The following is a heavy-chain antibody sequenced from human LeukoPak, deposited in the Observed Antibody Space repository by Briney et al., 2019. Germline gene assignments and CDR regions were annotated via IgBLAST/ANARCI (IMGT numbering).Heavy chain of an antibody. CDR1: GFTSIAYA. CDR2: ISGGGVTT. J-gene: IGHJ4*02. CDR3: AKKGATTGDFDY. V-gene: IGHV3-23*01. Sequence: GGSLRLSCVGSGFTSIAYALTWARQAPGKGLEWVSGISGGGVTTYYADSVKGRFTISRDNSKNTLYLQMNSLRDGDTAVYYCAKKGATTGDFDYWGQGTLVTVSS. D-gene: IGHD1-26*01.